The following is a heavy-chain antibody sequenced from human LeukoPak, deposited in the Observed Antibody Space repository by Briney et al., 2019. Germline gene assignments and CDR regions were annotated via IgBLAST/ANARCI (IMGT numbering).Heavy chain of an antibody. CDR1: GGTFSSYA. D-gene: IGHD6-19*01. CDR2: IIPILGIA. CDR3: ARAIAVAGSHFDY. V-gene: IGHV1-69*04. Sequence: SVKVSCKASGGTFSSYAISWVRQAPGQGLEWMGRIIPILGIANYAQKFRGRVTITADKSTSTAYMELSSLRSEDTAVYYCARAIAVAGSHFDYWGQGTLVTVSS. J-gene: IGHJ4*02.